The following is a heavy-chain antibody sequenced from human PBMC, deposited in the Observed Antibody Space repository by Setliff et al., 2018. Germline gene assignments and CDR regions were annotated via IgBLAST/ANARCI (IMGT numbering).Heavy chain of an antibody. CDR1: NGSVSTTSHY. Sequence: KSSETLSLTCTVSNGSVSTTSHYWGWVRQPPGKGLEWIGSVYYSGYTYYSPSLESRVAISVDTSKNQFSLKVNSVTAADTAVCYCARVDFTMLQGVLGHWGQGTLVTVSS. J-gene: IGHJ1*01. V-gene: IGHV4-39*07. CDR2: VYYSGYT. CDR3: ARVDFTMLQGVLGH. D-gene: IGHD3-10*01.